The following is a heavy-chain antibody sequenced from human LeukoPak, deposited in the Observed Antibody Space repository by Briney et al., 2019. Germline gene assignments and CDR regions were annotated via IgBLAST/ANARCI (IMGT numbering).Heavy chain of an antibody. CDR3: ARAVQTIAARPPWFDP. CDR1: GYTFTAYY. V-gene: IGHV1-2*02. D-gene: IGHD6-6*01. CDR2: INPNSGGT. J-gene: IGHJ5*02. Sequence: ASVKVSCKASGYTFTAYYMHWVRQAPGQGLEWMGWINPNSGGTNYAQKFQGRVTMTRDTSISTAYMELSRLRSEDTAVYYCARAVQTIAARPPWFDPWGQGTLVTVSS.